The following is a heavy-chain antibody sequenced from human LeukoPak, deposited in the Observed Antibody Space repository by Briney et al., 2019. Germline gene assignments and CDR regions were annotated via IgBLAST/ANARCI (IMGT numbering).Heavy chain of an antibody. D-gene: IGHD3-3*01. J-gene: IGHJ4*02. CDR2: IKQDGSEK. CDR1: GLTLSNYW. CDR3: ATDRGWRTSGYYLYYFEY. Sequence: GGSLRLSCTASGLTLSNYWMIWVRQAPGRGLQWVAKIKQDGSEKYYVDSVKGRFTISRDNTMNSLYLQMSSLRAEDTAVYYCATDRGWRTSGYYLYYFEYWGQGTLVTYSS. V-gene: IGHV3-7*01.